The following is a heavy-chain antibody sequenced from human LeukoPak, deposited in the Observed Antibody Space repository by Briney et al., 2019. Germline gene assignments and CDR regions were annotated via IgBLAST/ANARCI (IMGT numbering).Heavy chain of an antibody. CDR3: ARRLAGTEDY. V-gene: IGHV4-39*01. J-gene: IGHJ4*02. Sequence: SETLSLTCTVSGGSISSSSYYWGWIRQPPGKGLEWIGSMYYSGITYYNPSLKSRVTISVDTSKNQFSLKLSSVTAADTAVYYCARRLAGTEDYWGQGTLVTVSS. CDR1: GGSISSSSYY. CDR2: MYYSGIT. D-gene: IGHD6-13*01.